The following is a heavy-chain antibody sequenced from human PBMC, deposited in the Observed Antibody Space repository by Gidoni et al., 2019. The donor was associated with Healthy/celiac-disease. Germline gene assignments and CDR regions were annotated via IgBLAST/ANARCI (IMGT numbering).Heavy chain of an antibody. CDR3: AREDIVVVPAPTYYYYYMDV. D-gene: IGHD2-2*01. V-gene: IGHV4-34*01. CDR2: INHSGST. Sequence: QVQLQQWGAGLLTPSETLSLTCAVYCGSFSGYYWSWIRQPPGKGLEWIGEINHSGSTNYNPSLKSRVTISVDTSKNQFSLKLSSVTAADTAVYYCAREDIVVVPAPTYYYYYMDVWGKGTTVTVSS. J-gene: IGHJ6*03. CDR1: CGSFSGYY.